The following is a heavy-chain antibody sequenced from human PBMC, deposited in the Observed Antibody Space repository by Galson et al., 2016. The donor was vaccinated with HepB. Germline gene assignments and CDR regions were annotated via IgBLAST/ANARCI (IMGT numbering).Heavy chain of an antibody. CDR3: ASDEGTTVV. CDR2: MNPNSGDT. V-gene: IGHV1-8*01. Sequence: SVKVSCKAYGYAFTSYDLNWVRQVIGQGLEWVGWMNPNSGDTGYAQRFQGRVTMTRDTSASTAYMELSSLRPEDTAVYYCASDEGTTVVWGQGTLVTVSS. CDR1: GYAFTSYD. D-gene: IGHD4-23*01. J-gene: IGHJ4*02.